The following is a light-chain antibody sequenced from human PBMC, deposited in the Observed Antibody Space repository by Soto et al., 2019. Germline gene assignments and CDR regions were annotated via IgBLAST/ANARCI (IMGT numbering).Light chain of an antibody. J-gene: IGKJ2*02. Sequence: ILMTQSPSSRSASVVDRVTITCRASQSISTYLNWYQQKVGKAPKLLIYAASSLQRGVASRFSGSGSGTDFTLTISSLQPEDFATYYCQQSYSTPRTFGQGTKLEIK. CDR2: AAS. V-gene: IGKV1-39*01. CDR3: QQSYSTPRT. CDR1: QSISTY.